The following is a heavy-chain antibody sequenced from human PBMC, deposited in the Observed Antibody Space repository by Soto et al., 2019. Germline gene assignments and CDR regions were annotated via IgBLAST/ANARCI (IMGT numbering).Heavy chain of an antibody. V-gene: IGHV3-30-3*01. CDR2: ISYDGSNK. J-gene: IGHJ4*02. CDR1: GFTFSSYA. Sequence: GGALRLSCSASGFTFSSYAMHWVRQAPGKGLEWVAVISYDGSNKYYADSVKGRFTISRDNSKNTLYLQMNSLRAEDTAVYYCARDGYGSSGYYFDYWGQGTLVTVSS. D-gene: IGHD3-22*01. CDR3: ARDGYGSSGYYFDY.